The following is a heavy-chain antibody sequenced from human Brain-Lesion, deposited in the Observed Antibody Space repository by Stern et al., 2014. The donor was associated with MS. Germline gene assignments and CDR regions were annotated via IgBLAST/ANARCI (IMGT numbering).Heavy chain of an antibody. CDR1: GFTFSDYW. D-gene: IGHD3-3*01. V-gene: IGHV3-7*04. Sequence: EVQLVESGGDLVQPGGSLRLSCVASGFTFSDYWLTWVRQAPGKGLQWVANINQDGSDRHYVDSVQGRFTISSDKAQNSLYLQMNSLRVDDKAVYYCARIDRGNYDFWSGYYDYWFDPWGQGTLVTVSS. CDR3: ARIDRGNYDFWSGYYDYWFDP. CDR2: INQDGSDR. J-gene: IGHJ5*02.